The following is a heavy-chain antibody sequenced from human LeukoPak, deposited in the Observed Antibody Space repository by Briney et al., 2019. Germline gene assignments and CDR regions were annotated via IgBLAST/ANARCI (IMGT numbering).Heavy chain of an antibody. CDR1: GGSISSGGYY. CDR3: ARGSYYGDYGYNWFDP. Sequence: SETLSLTCTVPGGSISSGGYYWSWIRQHPGKGLEWIGYIYYSGSTYYNPSLKSRVTISVDTSKNQFSLKLSSVTAADTAVYYCARGSYYGDYGYNWFDPWGQGTLVTVSS. J-gene: IGHJ5*02. V-gene: IGHV4-31*03. D-gene: IGHD4-17*01. CDR2: IYYSGST.